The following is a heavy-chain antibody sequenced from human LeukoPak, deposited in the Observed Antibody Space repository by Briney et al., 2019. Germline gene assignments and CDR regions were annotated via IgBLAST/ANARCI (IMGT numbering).Heavy chain of an antibody. CDR3: ARDFWSGGYYYGMDV. D-gene: IGHD3-3*01. V-gene: IGHV3-48*03. J-gene: IGHJ6*02. Sequence: GGSLRLSCAASGFTFSSYEMNWVRQAPGKGLEWVSYISNSGRTIYYADSVKGRFTISRDNAKNSLYLQMSSLRAEDTAVYYCARDFWSGGYYYGMDVWGQGTTV. CDR1: GFTFSSYE. CDR2: ISNSGRTI.